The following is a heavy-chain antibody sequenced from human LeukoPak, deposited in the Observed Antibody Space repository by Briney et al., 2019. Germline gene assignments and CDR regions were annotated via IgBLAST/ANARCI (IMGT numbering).Heavy chain of an antibody. J-gene: IGHJ5*02. D-gene: IGHD2-15*01. Sequence: PSETLSLTCAVYGGSFSGYDWSWIRQPPGKGLEWSGEINHSGSTYYNSSLKGRVTISVDTSKNQFSLNLNSVTAADTAVYYCTRGAPLICDWFDPWGQGTLVTVSS. V-gene: IGHV4-34*01. CDR2: INHSGST. CDR1: GGSFSGYD. CDR3: TRGAPLICDWFDP.